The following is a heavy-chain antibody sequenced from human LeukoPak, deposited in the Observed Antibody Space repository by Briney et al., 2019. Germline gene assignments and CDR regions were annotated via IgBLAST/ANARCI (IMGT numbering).Heavy chain of an antibody. J-gene: IGHJ4*02. Sequence: GGSLRLSCAASGFTFSSYGMHWVRQAPGKGLEWVAFIRYDGSNKYYADSVKGRFTISRDNSKNTLYLQMNSLIAEDTAVYYCAKGGYSNPKVARFFDYWGEGTLVTVSS. V-gene: IGHV3-30*02. D-gene: IGHD4-11*01. CDR2: IRYDGSNK. CDR3: AKGGYSNPKVARFFDY. CDR1: GFTFSSYG.